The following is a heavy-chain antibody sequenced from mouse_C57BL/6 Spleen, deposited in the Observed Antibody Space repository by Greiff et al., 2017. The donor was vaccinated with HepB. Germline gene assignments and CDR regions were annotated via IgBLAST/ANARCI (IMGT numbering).Heavy chain of an antibody. J-gene: IGHJ2*01. CDR3: ARAQLVAPYFDY. CDR2: ISDGGSYT. D-gene: IGHD6-2*01. V-gene: IGHV5-4*01. CDR1: GFTFSSYA. Sequence: EVQLVESGGGLVKPGGSLKLSCAASGFTFSSYAMSWVRQTPEKRLEWVATISDGGSYTYYPDNVKGRFTISRDNAKNNLYLQMSHLKSEDTAMYYCARAQLVAPYFDYWGQGTTLTVSS.